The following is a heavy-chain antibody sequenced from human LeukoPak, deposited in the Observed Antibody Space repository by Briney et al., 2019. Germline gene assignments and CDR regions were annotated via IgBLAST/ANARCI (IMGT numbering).Heavy chain of an antibody. CDR2: INHSGST. CDR3: ARGGLGYCSSTSCYGQKYFQH. V-gene: IGHV4-34*01. Sequence: SETLSLTCAVYGGSFSGYYWSWIRQPPGEGLEWIGEINHSGSTNYNPSLKSRVTISVDTSKNQFSLKLSSVTAADTAVYYCARGGLGYCSSTSCYGQKYFQHWGQGTLVTVSS. J-gene: IGHJ1*01. CDR1: GGSFSGYY. D-gene: IGHD2-2*01.